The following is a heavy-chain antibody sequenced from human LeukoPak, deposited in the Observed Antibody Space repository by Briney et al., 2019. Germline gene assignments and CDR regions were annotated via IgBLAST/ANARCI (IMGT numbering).Heavy chain of an antibody. D-gene: IGHD1-26*01. J-gene: IGHJ4*02. CDR3: AKDGGTHFDH. Sequence: GGSLRLSCAASGFIFSSYGMHWVRQATGKGLEWVAFIRYDGSNTYYADSVKGRFTISRDNSKNTLYLQMNSLRGEDTAVYYCAKDGGTHFDHWGQGTLVTVSS. CDR2: IRYDGSNT. V-gene: IGHV3-30*02. CDR1: GFIFSSYG.